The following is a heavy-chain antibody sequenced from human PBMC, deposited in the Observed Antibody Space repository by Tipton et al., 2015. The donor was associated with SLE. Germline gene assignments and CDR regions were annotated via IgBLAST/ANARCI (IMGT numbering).Heavy chain of an antibody. D-gene: IGHD2-15*01. CDR1: GFTFSSYW. CDR3: ASEETSSYYFDY. CDR2: INIDGSYT. V-gene: IGHV3-74*01. J-gene: IGHJ4*02. Sequence: SLRLSCAASGFTFSSYWMHWVRQAPGKGLVWVSRINIDGSYTSYADSVKSRFTISRDNSKNTLYLQMNSLRAEDTAVYYCASEETSSYYFDYWGQGTLVTVSS.